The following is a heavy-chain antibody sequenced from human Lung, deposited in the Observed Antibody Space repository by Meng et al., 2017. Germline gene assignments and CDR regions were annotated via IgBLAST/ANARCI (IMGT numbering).Heavy chain of an antibody. CDR2: IGHSGFT. CDR3: VRSSAWVRTGFDP. V-gene: IGHV4-39*01. J-gene: IGHJ5*02. D-gene: IGHD6-19*01. CDR1: GGSISTSGYY. Sequence: QSQLQASGPGLVKPSEPLSLTCSVSGGSISTSGYYWGWIRQPPGKGLEWIGSIGHSGFTYYTPSLKSRVAVSLDTSKSQFSLMLTSVTAADTAVYYCVRSSAWVRTGFDPWGQGTLVTVSS.